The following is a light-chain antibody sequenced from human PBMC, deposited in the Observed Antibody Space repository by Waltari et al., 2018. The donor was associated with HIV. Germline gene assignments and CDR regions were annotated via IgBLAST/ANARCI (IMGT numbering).Light chain of an antibody. V-gene: IGLV2-8*01. J-gene: IGLJ2*01. Sequence: QSALTQPPSASGSPGQSVPIPCTGTSRDVGGYNYVSWYQQHPGKAPKRLIAEVSKRPSGVPDRFSGSKSGNTASLTVSGLQAEDEADYYCSSYAGSINVLFGGGTKLAVL. CDR1: SRDVGGYNY. CDR3: SSYAGSINVL. CDR2: EVS.